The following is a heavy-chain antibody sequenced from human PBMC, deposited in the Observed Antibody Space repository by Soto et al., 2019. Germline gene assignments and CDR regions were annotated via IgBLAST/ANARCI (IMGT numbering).Heavy chain of an antibody. D-gene: IGHD3-3*01. J-gene: IGHJ6*02. V-gene: IGHV3-23*01. CDR1: RFTFSNYA. CDR2: ISSTGGST. CDR3: ARAHDYDFWSGFLFYGMDV. Sequence: EVQLLESGGGLVQPGGSLRLSCAASRFTFSNYAMSWVRQAPGKGLEWVSGISSTGGSTYYADSVKGRFTISRDNSKNTLDVQMSSLRAEDTAIYYCARAHDYDFWSGFLFYGMDVWGQGTTVTVSS.